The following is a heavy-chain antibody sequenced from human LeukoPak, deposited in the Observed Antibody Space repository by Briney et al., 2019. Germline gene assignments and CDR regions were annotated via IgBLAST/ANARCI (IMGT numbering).Heavy chain of an antibody. Sequence: GGSLRLSCAASGFTFSSSAMTWVRQAPGKGPEWVSTITGSGGNTYYADSVKSQFSISRDNSKNTLYLQMNSLRAEDTAVYYCARPRGSSGQYFFDYWGQGTLVTVSS. D-gene: IGHD3-22*01. CDR2: ITGSGGNT. CDR1: GFTFSSSA. J-gene: IGHJ4*02. V-gene: IGHV3-23*01. CDR3: ARPRGSSGQYFFDY.